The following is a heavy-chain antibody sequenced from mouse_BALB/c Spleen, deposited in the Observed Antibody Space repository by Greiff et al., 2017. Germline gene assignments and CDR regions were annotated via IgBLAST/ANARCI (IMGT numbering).Heavy chain of an antibody. CDR3: TRCYGGLFDY. Sequence: LQQPGSELVRPGASVKLSCKASGYTFTSYWMHWVKQRPGQGLEWIGNIYPGSGSTNYDEKFKSKATLTVDTSSSTAYMQLSSLTSEDSAVYYCTRCYGGLFDYWGQGTTLTVSS. CDR1: GYTFTSYW. D-gene: IGHD2-12*01. V-gene: IGHV1S22*01. CDR2: IYPGSGST. J-gene: IGHJ2*01.